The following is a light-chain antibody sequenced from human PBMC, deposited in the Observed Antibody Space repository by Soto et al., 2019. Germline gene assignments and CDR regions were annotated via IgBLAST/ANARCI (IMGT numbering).Light chain of an antibody. J-gene: IGKJ4*01. Sequence: EIVMTQSPATLYLCQRSRATLSFRASQNVRSNLAWYQQKPGQSPRLLIYDASTRATGIPDRFSGSGSGTDFTLTISNVEPEDFAYYCCQHCSEWPLPFGGGGKAEIK. CDR2: DAS. CDR1: QNVRSN. CDR3: QHCSEWPLP. V-gene: IGKV3-11*01.